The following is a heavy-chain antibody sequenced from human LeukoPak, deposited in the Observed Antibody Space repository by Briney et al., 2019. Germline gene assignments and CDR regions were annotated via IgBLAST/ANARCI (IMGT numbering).Heavy chain of an antibody. CDR3: ARDGPWGAFDY. D-gene: IGHD1-26*01. Sequence: PGGSLRLSCAASGFTFSSYSMNWVHQAPGKGLEWVSSISSSSSYIYYADSVKGRFTISRDNAKDSLYLQMNSLRAEDTAVYYCARDGPWGAFDYWGQGTLVTVSS. V-gene: IGHV3-21*01. CDR1: GFTFSSYS. CDR2: ISSSSSYI. J-gene: IGHJ4*02.